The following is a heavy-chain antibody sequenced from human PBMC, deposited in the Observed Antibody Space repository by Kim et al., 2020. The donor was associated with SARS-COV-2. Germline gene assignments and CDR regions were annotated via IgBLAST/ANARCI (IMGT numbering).Heavy chain of an antibody. CDR2: ITGSGCST. CDR1: GFTFSSYA. Sequence: GGSLRLSCAASGFTFSSYAMSWVRQAPGKGLEWVSSITGSGCSTFYADSVKGRFTISRDNSKNTLYLQMNSLRAEDTAVYYCAKLYQYFFDSWGQGTLVTVSS. D-gene: IGHD2-2*01. CDR3: AKLYQYFFDS. J-gene: IGHJ4*02. V-gene: IGHV3-23*01.